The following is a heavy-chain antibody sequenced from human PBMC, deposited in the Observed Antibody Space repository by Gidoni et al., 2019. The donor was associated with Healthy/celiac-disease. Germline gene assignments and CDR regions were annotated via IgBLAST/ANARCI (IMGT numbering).Heavy chain of an antibody. CDR2: INHSGST. CDR1: GGSFSGYY. D-gene: IGHD6-13*01. CDR3: ARSQRYSSSWYELGAEDV. Sequence: QVQLQQWGAGRLKPSETLSLTCAVEGGSFSGYYWSWIRQPPGKGLEWIGEINHSGSTNYNPSLKSRVTLSVDTSKNQFSLKLSSVPAADTAVYYCARSQRYSSSWYELGAEDVWGHGTTVTVSS. V-gene: IGHV4-34*01. J-gene: IGHJ6*02.